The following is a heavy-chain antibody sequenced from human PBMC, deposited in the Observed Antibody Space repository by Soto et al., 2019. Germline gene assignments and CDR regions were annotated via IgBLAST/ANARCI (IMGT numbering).Heavy chain of an antibody. Sequence: QVQLVQSGAEVKKPGASVKVSYKASGYTFTSYGISWVRQAPGQGLEWMGWISAYNGNTNYAQKLQGRVTMTTDTSTSTAYMELRSLRSDDTAVYYCARDHKYDYIWGSYRSFAFDIWGQGTMVTVSS. CDR2: ISAYNGNT. J-gene: IGHJ3*02. CDR3: ARDHKYDYIWGSYRSFAFDI. D-gene: IGHD3-16*02. CDR1: GYTFTSYG. V-gene: IGHV1-18*01.